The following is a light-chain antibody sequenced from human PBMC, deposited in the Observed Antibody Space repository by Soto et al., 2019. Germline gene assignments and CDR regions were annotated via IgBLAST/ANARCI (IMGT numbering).Light chain of an antibody. CDR3: QQYGGSPLT. V-gene: IGKV3-20*01. CDR1: QSLRSYY. Sequence: EIVMTQSPATLSVSPGERATLSCRASQSLRSYYLAWYQQKPGQAPRLVIYGASNRATGIPDRFTGSGSGTDFTLTISRLEPEDFAVYYCQQYGGSPLTFGGGTKVEIK. J-gene: IGKJ4*01. CDR2: GAS.